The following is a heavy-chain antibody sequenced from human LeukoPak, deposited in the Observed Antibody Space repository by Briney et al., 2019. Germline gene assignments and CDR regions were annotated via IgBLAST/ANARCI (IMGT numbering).Heavy chain of an antibody. CDR2: IYYSGST. V-gene: IGHV4-39*07. J-gene: IGHJ4*02. CDR1: GGSISSSSYY. Sequence: PSETLSLTCTVSGGSISSSSYYWGWIRQPPGKGLEWIGSIYYSGSTYYNPSLKSRVTISVDTSKNQFSLKLSSVTAADTAVYYCARETLLIPFDYWGQGTLVTVSS. D-gene: IGHD2-15*01. CDR3: ARETLLIPFDY.